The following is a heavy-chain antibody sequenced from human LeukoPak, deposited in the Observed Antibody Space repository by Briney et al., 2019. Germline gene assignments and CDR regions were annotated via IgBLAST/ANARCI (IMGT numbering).Heavy chain of an antibody. CDR3: ARDSRPKNSVIHTVYYFDY. Sequence: VRSPILYCAASGVTLFSNYMSWVRDALGEGLERSSVIYSGGSTYYADSVKGRFTISRDNSKNTLYLQMNSLRAEDTAVYYCARDSRPKNSVIHTVYYFDYWGQGTLVTVSS. J-gene: IGHJ4*02. CDR2: IYSGGST. V-gene: IGHV3-66*02. D-gene: IGHD2/OR15-2a*01. CDR1: GVTLFSNY.